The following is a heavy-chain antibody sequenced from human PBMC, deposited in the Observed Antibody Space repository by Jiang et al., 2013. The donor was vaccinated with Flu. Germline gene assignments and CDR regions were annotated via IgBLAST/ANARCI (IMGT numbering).Heavy chain of an antibody. CDR1: GYIFPQYA. CDR2: INAGTGPT. J-gene: IGHJ4*02. Sequence: SGAEVKHPGASVRLSCKTSGYIFPQYAMHWVRQAPGQRLEWMGWINAGTGPTKYSQKFQGRVTITRDLSAKTVYMELRSLRKEDTAVYYCARGGDYGPDYWGQGSKVTVSS. D-gene: IGHD4-17*01. CDR3: ARGGDYGPDY. V-gene: IGHV1-3*01.